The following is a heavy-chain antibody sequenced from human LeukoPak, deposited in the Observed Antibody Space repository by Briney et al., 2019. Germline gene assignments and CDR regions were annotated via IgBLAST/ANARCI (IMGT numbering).Heavy chain of an antibody. CDR3: ARDLSRVWLVRGRARDFDY. CDR1: GYTFTSYD. CDR2: MNPNSGNT. Sequence: ASVKVSCKASGYTFTSYDINWVRQATGQGLEWMGWMNPNSGNTGYAQKFQGRVTMTRNTSISTAYMELSSLRSEDTAVYYCARDLSRVWLVRGRARDFDYWGQGTLVTVSS. V-gene: IGHV1-8*01. J-gene: IGHJ4*02. D-gene: IGHD6-19*01.